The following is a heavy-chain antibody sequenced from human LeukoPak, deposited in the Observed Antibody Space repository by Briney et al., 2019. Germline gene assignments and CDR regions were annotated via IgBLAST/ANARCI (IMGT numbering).Heavy chain of an antibody. Sequence: GGSLRLSCAASGFTFSSYEMNWVRQAPGKGLEWVSYISSSGSTIYYADSVKGRFTISRDNAKNSLYLQMNSLRAEDTAVYYCARDPLDYYDSSGHQPTGDAVAILGQGRMVTVSS. J-gene: IGHJ3*02. CDR2: ISSSGSTI. V-gene: IGHV3-48*03. CDR1: GFTFSSYE. CDR3: ARDPLDYYDSSGHQPTGDAVAI. D-gene: IGHD3-22*01.